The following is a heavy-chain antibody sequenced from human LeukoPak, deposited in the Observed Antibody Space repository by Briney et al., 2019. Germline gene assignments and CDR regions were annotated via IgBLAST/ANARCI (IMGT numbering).Heavy chain of an antibody. CDR3: ARDLPYYYDSSGYPMDY. CDR2: INAGNSNT. Sequence: ASVKVSCKASGYTFTSYAMHWVRQAPGQRLEWMGWINAGNSNTKYSQKFQGRVTITRDTSASTAYMELSSLRSEDTAVYYCARDLPYYYDSSGYPMDYWGQGTLVTVSS. V-gene: IGHV1-3*01. J-gene: IGHJ4*02. CDR1: GYTFTSYA. D-gene: IGHD3-22*01.